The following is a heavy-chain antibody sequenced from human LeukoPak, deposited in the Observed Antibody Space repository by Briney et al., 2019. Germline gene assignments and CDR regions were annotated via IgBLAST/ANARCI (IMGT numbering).Heavy chain of an antibody. CDR2: IYPGDSDT. CDR1: GYSFTSYW. J-gene: IGHJ4*02. D-gene: IGHD5/OR15-5a*01. Sequence: GESLKISCKGSGYSFTSYWIGWVRQMPGKGLEWMGIIYPGDSDTRYSPSFQGQVTISADKSISTAYLQWSSLKASDTAMYYCARRPTTSLLRPNFDYWGQGTLVTVSS. CDR3: ARRPTTSLLRPNFDY. V-gene: IGHV5-51*01.